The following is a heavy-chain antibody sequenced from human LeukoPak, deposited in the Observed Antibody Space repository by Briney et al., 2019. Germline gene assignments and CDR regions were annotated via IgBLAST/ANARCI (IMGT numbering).Heavy chain of an antibody. Sequence: PSETLSLTCTVSGASISSYYWGWIRQPPGKGLEWIGSIYYSGSTYYNPSLKSRVTISVDTSKNQFSLKLSSVTAADTAVYYCAREAPRDYYDSSGPDYWGQGTLVTVSS. CDR1: GASISSYY. D-gene: IGHD3-22*01. CDR3: AREAPRDYYDSSGPDY. V-gene: IGHV4-39*02. J-gene: IGHJ4*02. CDR2: IYYSGST.